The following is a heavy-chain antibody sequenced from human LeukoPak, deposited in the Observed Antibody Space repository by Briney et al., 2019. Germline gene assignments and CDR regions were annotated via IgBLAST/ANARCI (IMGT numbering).Heavy chain of an antibody. CDR3: ARIQDYYYYYMDV. CDR2: INHSGST. CDR1: GGSFSGYY. Sequence: SETLSLTCAVYGGSFSGYYWSWIRQPPGKGLEWIGEINHSGSTNYNPSLKSRVTISVDTSKNQFSLKLSSVTAADTAVYYCARIQDYYYYYMDVWGKGTTVTISS. J-gene: IGHJ6*03. V-gene: IGHV4-34*01.